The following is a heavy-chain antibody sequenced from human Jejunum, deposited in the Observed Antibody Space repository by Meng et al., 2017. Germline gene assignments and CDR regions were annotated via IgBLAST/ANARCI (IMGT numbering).Heavy chain of an antibody. J-gene: IGHJ4*02. D-gene: IGHD3-16*02. V-gene: IGHV4-4*02. Sequence: VPLQGSVPGLCKPSGTLSLTCASSCASISSDNCWSWVRQPPGKGPEWIEDIFRTGTSNYSPSLRSRVAIYMDKSKNQFSLSLNSVTAADTAVYYCARTGGTYRTGHFPHFDYWGQGTLVTVSS. CDR2: IFRTGTS. CDR3: ARTGGTYRTGHFPHFDY. CDR1: CASISSDNC.